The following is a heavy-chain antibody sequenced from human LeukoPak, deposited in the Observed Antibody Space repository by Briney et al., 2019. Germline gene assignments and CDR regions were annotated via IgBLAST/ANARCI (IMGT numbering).Heavy chain of an antibody. CDR1: GGSISSSSYY. D-gene: IGHD2-2*01. Sequence: PSETLSLTCTVSGGSISSSSYYWGWIRQPPGKGLEWIGSIYYSGSTYYNPSLKSRVTISVDTSKNQFPLKLSSVTAADTAVYYCARHVGYCSSTSCYPSRFDPWGQGTLVTVSS. V-gene: IGHV4-39*01. J-gene: IGHJ5*02. CDR2: IYYSGST. CDR3: ARHVGYCSSTSCYPSRFDP.